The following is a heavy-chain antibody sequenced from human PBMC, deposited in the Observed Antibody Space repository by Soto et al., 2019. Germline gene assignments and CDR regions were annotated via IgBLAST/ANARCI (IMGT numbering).Heavy chain of an antibody. V-gene: IGHV4-4*07. CDR3: ARDLSSPRLFDY. Sequence: QVQLQESGPGLVKTSETLSLTCTVAGGSISNYYWSWIRQHAGRGLEWIGRIYSSGSTNYKPSLKRRLTMSIETSMNQFSLKLTPVTAAETAVNYCARDLSSPRLFDYWGQGTLVTVSS. CDR2: IYSSGST. D-gene: IGHD6-13*01. CDR1: GGSISNYY. J-gene: IGHJ4*02.